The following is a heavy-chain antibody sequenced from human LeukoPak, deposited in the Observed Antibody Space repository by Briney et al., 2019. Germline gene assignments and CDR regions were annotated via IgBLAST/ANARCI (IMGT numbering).Heavy chain of an antibody. Sequence: GASVKVSCKASGYTFTGYYMHWVRQAPGQGLEWMGWINPNSGGTNYAQKFQGRVTMTRDTSISTAYMKLSRLRSDDTAVYYCARALFGVAGLWGQGTLVTVSS. CDR1: GYTFTGYY. CDR3: ARALFGVAGL. D-gene: IGHD3-3*01. V-gene: IGHV1-2*02. J-gene: IGHJ4*02. CDR2: INPNSGGT.